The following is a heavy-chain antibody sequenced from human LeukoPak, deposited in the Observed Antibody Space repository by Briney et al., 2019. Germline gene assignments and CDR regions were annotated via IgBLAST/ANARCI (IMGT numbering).Heavy chain of an antibody. J-gene: IGHJ6*03. CDR2: INPSGGST. Sequence: ASVKVSCKASGYTFTSYYMHWVRQAPGRGLEWMGIINPSGGSTSYAQKFQGRVTMTRDTSTSTVYMELSSLRSEDTAVYYCARTTWAGIEYSSSHYYYYYMDVWGKGTTVTVSS. D-gene: IGHD6-6*01. CDR3: ARTTWAGIEYSSSHYYYYYMDV. V-gene: IGHV1-46*01. CDR1: GYTFTSYY.